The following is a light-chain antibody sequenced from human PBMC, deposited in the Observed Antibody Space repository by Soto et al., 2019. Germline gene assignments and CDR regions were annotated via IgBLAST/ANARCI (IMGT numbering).Light chain of an antibody. CDR3: ATWDVSLSAVV. J-gene: IGLJ2*01. CDR2: DNN. V-gene: IGLV1-51*01. Sequence: QSVLTQPPSVSAAPRQKVTISCSGSSSNIGNNYVSWYQQLPGTAPKLLIYDNNKRPSGIPDRFSGSKSGTSATLGITGLPTGDEADYYCATWDVSLSAVVFGGGTKLTVL. CDR1: SSNIGNNY.